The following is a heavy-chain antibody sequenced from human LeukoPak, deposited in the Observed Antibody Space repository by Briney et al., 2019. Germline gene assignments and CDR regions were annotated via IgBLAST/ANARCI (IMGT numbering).Heavy chain of an antibody. CDR3: ARESWDIEGYNWFDP. D-gene: IGHD2-15*01. J-gene: IGHJ5*02. Sequence: SQTLSLTCAISGDSVSSNSVAWNWIRQSPSRGLEWLGRTYYKSKWYTDYAVSVKSRITINADTSKNQISLQLNSVTPEDTAVYYCARESWDIEGYNWFDPWGQGTLVTVSS. V-gene: IGHV6-1*01. CDR1: GDSVSSNSVA. CDR2: TYYKSKWYT.